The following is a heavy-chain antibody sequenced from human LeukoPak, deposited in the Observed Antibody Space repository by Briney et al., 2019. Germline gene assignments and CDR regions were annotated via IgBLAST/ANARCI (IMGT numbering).Heavy chain of an antibody. CDR2: ISSSSSTI. CDR3: ARAGYYYDSSGYPPDY. J-gene: IGHJ4*02. V-gene: IGHV3-48*01. Sequence: GGSLRLSCAASGFTFSSYSMNWVRQAPGKGLEWVSYISSSSSTIYYADSVKGRFTISRDNAKNSLYLQMNSLRAEDTAVYYCARAGYYYDSSGYPPDYWGQGTLVTVSS. D-gene: IGHD3-22*01. CDR1: GFTFSSYS.